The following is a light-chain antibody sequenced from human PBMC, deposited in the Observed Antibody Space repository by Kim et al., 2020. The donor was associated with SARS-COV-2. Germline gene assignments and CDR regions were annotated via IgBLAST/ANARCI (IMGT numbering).Light chain of an antibody. V-gene: IGKV3-20*01. J-gene: IGKJ1*01. CDR1: QSVSSSY. CDR2: GAS. CDR3: QQYRSPRT. Sequence: EIVLTQSPGTLSLSPGERATLSCRASQSVSSSYLAWYQQKPGQAPRLLIYGASSRATGIPDRFSGSGSGTDFTLTISRLEPEDFAVYYFQQYRSPRTFGQGTKVDIK.